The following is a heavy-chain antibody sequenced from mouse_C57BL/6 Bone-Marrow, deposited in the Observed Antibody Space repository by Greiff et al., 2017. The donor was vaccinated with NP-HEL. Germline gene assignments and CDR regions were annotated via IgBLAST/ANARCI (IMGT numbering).Heavy chain of an antibody. CDR3: ARSSLTTVVADY. J-gene: IGHJ2*01. CDR2: IRNKANGYTT. CDR1: GFTFTDYY. D-gene: IGHD1-1*01. Sequence: EVMLVESGGGLVQPGGSLSLSCAASGFTFTDYYMSWVHQPPGKALEWLGFIRNKANGYTTEYSASVKGRFTISRDNSQSILYLQMNALRAEDSATYYCARSSLTTVVADYWGQGTTLTVSS. V-gene: IGHV7-3*01.